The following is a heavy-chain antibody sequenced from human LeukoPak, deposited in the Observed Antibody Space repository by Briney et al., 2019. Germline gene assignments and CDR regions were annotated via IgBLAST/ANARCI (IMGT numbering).Heavy chain of an antibody. V-gene: IGHV3-11*01. J-gene: IGHJ4*02. CDR1: GFTFSDYY. D-gene: IGHD1-26*01. Sequence: GGSLRLSCAASGFTFSDYYMSWIRQAPGKGLEWVSYISSSGSTIYYADSVKGRFTISRDNAKNSLYLQMNSLRAEGTAVYYCARDHRSGSYRDHWGQGTLVTVSS. CDR2: ISSSGSTI. CDR3: ARDHRSGSYRDH.